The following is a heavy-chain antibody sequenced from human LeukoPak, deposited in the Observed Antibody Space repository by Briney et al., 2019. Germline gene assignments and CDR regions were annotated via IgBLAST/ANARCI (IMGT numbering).Heavy chain of an antibody. V-gene: IGHV1-2*02. D-gene: IGHD1-7*01. CDR1: GYTFTDYY. J-gene: IGHJ4*02. CDR3: ARVKGGNWNSLYFDY. CDR2: INPNSGGT. Sequence: GASVKVSCKASGYTFTDYYMHWVRQAPGQGLEWMGWINPNSGGTKSVQKFQGRVTMTRDTSISTAYMELNSLRSDDTVVYYCARVKGGNWNSLYFDYWGQGTLVTVSS.